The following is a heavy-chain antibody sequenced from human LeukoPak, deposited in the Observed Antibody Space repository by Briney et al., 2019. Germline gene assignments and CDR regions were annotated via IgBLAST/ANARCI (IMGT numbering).Heavy chain of an antibody. CDR1: GYTFTSYY. V-gene: IGHV1-24*01. CDR3: AMPYYYDSSGYYGY. D-gene: IGHD3-22*01. CDR2: FDPEDGET. Sequence: ASVKVSCKASGYTFTSYYMHWVRQAPGKGLEWMGGFDPEDGETIYAQKFQGRVTMTEDTSTDTAYMELSSLRSEDTAVYYCAMPYYYDSSGYYGYWGQGTLVTVSS. J-gene: IGHJ4*02.